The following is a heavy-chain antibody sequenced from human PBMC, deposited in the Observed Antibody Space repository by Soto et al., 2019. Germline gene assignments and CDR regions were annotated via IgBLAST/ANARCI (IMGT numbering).Heavy chain of an antibody. CDR2: INHSGST. D-gene: IGHD3-10*01. Sequence: PSETLSLTCAVYGGSFSGYYWSWIRQPPGKGLEWIGEINHSGSTNYNPSLKSRVTISVDTSKNQFSLKLSSVTAADTAVYYCARIIRARRYGSGSPRDFDYWGQGTLVTVSS. CDR3: ARIIRARRYGSGSPRDFDY. V-gene: IGHV4-34*01. CDR1: GGSFSGYY. J-gene: IGHJ4*02.